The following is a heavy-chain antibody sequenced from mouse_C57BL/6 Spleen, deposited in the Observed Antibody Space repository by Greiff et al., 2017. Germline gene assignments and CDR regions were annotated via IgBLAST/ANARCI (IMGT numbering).Heavy chain of an antibody. J-gene: IGHJ3*01. V-gene: IGHV1-26*01. CDR1: GYTFTDYY. D-gene: IGHD1-1*01. Sequence: VQLQQSGPELVKPGASVKISCKASGYTFTDYYMNWVKQSHGKSLEWIGDINPNNGGTSYNQKFKGKATLTVDKSSSTAYMELRSLTSEDSAVYYCARTDYYGRGGFAYWGQGTLVTVSA. CDR3: ARTDYYGRGGFAY. CDR2: INPNNGGT.